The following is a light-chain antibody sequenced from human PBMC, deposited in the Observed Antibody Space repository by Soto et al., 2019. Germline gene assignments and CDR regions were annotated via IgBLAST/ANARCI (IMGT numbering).Light chain of an antibody. J-gene: IGKJ1*01. CDR2: DAS. CDR3: QQSRGT. V-gene: IGKV1-5*01. CDR1: QSISSW. Sequence: DIQMTQSPATLSVSVGDRVTITCRASQSISSWLAWYQQKPGKAPKLLIYDASSLESGVPSRLSGSGSGTEFTLTISSLQPDDFATYYCQQSRGTFGQGTKVDIK.